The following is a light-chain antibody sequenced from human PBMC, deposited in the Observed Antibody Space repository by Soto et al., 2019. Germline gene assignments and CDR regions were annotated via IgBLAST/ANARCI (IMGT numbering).Light chain of an antibody. CDR3: QQYCSSPGVT. CDR1: QSVSSSY. CDR2: GAS. J-gene: IGKJ4*01. V-gene: IGKV3-20*01. Sequence: EIVLTQSPGTLSLSPGERATLSCRASQSVSSSYLAWYQQKPGQAPRLLIYGASSRATGIPDRFSGSGSGTDFPLTISRLEPEDFAVYYWQQYCSSPGVTFGGWTKVEIK.